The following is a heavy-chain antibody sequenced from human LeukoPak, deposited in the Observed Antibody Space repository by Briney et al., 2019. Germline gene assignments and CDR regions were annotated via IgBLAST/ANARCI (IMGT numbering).Heavy chain of an antibody. CDR1: GFTFSSYG. CDR3: AREHLRSGRGSENWFDP. J-gene: IGHJ5*02. D-gene: IGHD3-3*02. Sequence: PGGSVRLSCAASGFTFSSYGMHWVRQAPGKGLEWVAVIWYDGSNKYYADSVKGRFTISRDNSKNTLYLQMNSLRAEDTAVYYCAREHLRSGRGSENWFDPWGQGTLVTVSS. V-gene: IGHV3-33*01. CDR2: IWYDGSNK.